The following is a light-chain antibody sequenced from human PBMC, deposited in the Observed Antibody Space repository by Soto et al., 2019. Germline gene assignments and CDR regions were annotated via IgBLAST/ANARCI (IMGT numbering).Light chain of an antibody. CDR3: SSYTTPSTYV. V-gene: IGLV2-14*01. CDR1: SSYVGRFNF. CDR2: EVT. J-gene: IGLJ1*01. Sequence: QSVLTQPASVSGSPGESITISCTGTSSYVGRFNFVSWFQQHPGKAPKLLIYEVTKRPSGVSNRFSGSKSGNTASLTISGLQTEDEADYYCSSYTTPSTYVFGTGPKLTVL.